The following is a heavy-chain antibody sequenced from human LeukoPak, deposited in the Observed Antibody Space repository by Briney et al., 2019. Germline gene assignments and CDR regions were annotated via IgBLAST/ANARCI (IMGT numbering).Heavy chain of an antibody. CDR3: ARLDYYYDSGSYTPFDY. V-gene: IGHV3-49*04. CDR2: IRSKAYGGTT. Sequence: GGSLRLSCKVSGFTFGDYAMSWVRQAPGKGLDWVGFIRSKAYGGTTEYAASVKGRFTISRDHSKSIAYLQMNSLKTDDTAVYYCARLDYYYDSGSYTPFDYWGQGTLVTVSS. D-gene: IGHD3-10*01. CDR1: GFTFGDYA. J-gene: IGHJ4*02.